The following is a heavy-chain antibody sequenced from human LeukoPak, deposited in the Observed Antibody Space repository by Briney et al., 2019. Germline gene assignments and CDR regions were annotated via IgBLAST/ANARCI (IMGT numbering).Heavy chain of an antibody. V-gene: IGHV1-8*01. Sequence: AASVTVSCKASGYTFTSYDINWVRQAPGQGLEWMGWMNPNSGNTGYAQKFQGRVTMTRNTSISTAYMELSSLRSEDTAVYYCARIDCSGGSCYSVSREGSFDYWGQGTLVTVSS. CDR3: ARIDCSGGSCYSVSREGSFDY. D-gene: IGHD2-15*01. CDR1: GYTFTSYD. CDR2: MNPNSGNT. J-gene: IGHJ4*02.